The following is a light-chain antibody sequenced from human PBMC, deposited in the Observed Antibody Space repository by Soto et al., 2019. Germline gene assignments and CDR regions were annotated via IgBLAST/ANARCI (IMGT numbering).Light chain of an antibody. Sequence: DIVLTQSPGTLYLSPGERAILSCRASQSVSSTSLAWYQQRPGQAPRLLIYHVSSRANGIPDRFTGSGSGTDFALTISTLEPEDFAVYYCQQYGTSSLTVGGGTRGEI. CDR2: HVS. CDR3: QQYGTSSLT. J-gene: IGKJ4*01. CDR1: QSVSSTS. V-gene: IGKV3-20*01.